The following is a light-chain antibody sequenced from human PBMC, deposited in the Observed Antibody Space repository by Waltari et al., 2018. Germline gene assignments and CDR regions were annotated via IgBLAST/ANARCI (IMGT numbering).Light chain of an antibody. Sequence: DIQMTQSPSSLSASVGDRVTITCRASQSISSYLNWYQQKPVKAPKLLIYAASSLQSGVPSRFSGSGSGTDFTLTISSLQPEDFATYYCQQSYSTPRTFDQGTKVEIK. J-gene: IGKJ1*01. CDR2: AAS. CDR1: QSISSY. CDR3: QQSYSTPRT. V-gene: IGKV1-39*01.